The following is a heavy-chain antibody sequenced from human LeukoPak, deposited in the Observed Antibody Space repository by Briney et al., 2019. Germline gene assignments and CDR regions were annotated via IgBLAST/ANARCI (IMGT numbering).Heavy chain of an antibody. D-gene: IGHD2-2*01. CDR2: MNPNSGNT. Sequence: ASVKVSCKASGYTFTSYDISWVRQATGQGLEWMGWMNPNSGNTGYAQKFQGRVTMTRNTSISTAYMELSSLRSEDTAVYYCARGGIVVVPAAMRWFDPWGQGTLVTVSS. CDR3: ARGGIVVVPAAMRWFDP. V-gene: IGHV1-8*01. J-gene: IGHJ5*02. CDR1: GYTFTSYD.